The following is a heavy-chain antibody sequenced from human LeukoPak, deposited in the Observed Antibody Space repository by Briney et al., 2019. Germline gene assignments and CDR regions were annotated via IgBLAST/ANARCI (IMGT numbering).Heavy chain of an antibody. D-gene: IGHD2-15*01. Sequence: GGSLRLSCAASGFTFSNYAMNWVRQAPGKGLEWVSAISGSGAGTYYADSVKGRFTISRDNSKNTLYLQMNSLRAEDTAVYYCAKGFYCSGVRCYSLALDYWGQGTLVTVSS. CDR3: AKGFYCSGVRCYSLALDY. CDR2: ISGSGAGT. J-gene: IGHJ4*02. V-gene: IGHV3-23*01. CDR1: GFTFSNYA.